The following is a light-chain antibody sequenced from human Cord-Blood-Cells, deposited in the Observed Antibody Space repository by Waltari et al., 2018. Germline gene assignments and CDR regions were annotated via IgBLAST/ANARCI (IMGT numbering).Light chain of an antibody. Sequence: SYVLTQPPSVSVAPGKTARITCWGNNIGSKRVPWYQQKPGQAPVLVVYDDSDRPSGIPERFSGSNSGNTATLTISRVEAGDEADYYCQVWDSSSDHPVFGGGTKLTVL. J-gene: IGLJ2*01. V-gene: IGLV3-21*03. CDR2: DDS. CDR1: NIGSKR. CDR3: QVWDSSSDHPV.